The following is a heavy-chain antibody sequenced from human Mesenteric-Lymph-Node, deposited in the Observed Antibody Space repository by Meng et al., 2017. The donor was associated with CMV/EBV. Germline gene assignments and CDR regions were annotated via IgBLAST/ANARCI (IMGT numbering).Heavy chain of an antibody. CDR1: SVAACG. J-gene: IGHJ5*02. D-gene: IGHD3-10*01. V-gene: IGHV5-51*01. CDR3: ARGYGSGSYYNEGWFDP. CDR2: IYPGDSDT. Sequence: SVAACGIGWVRQMPGKGLEWMRIIYPGDSDTGYSPYIQGHVTISADKSISTAYLQWSSLKVSDTAMYYCARGYGSGSYYNEGWFDPWGQGTLVTVSS.